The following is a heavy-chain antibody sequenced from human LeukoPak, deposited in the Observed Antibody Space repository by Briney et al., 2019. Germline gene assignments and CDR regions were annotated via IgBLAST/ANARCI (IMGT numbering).Heavy chain of an antibody. Sequence: PGGSLRLSCTVSGFTVSSNSVSWVRQAPGKGLEWVSFIYSDNTHYSDSVKGRFTISRDNSKDTLYLQMNSLRVEDTAVYYCARRAGAYSHPYDYWGQGTLVTVSS. D-gene: IGHD4/OR15-4a*01. CDR2: IYSDNT. CDR1: GFTVSSNS. CDR3: ARRAGAYSHPYDY. V-gene: IGHV3-53*01. J-gene: IGHJ4*02.